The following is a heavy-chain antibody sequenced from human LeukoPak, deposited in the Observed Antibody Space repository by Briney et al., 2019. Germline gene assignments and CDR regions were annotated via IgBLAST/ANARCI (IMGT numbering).Heavy chain of an antibody. CDR2: IKSDGSAT. V-gene: IGHV3-74*03. CDR1: GFTFSTYW. J-gene: IGHJ4*02. D-gene: IGHD3-10*01. CDR3: ARVGGRGAIGGDC. Sequence: GGSLRHSCAASGFTFSTYWMHWVRQAPGEGLGWVSRIKSDGSATTYADSVKGRFTVSRDNATNTLYLQMSTLRDEDTAMYFCARVGGRGAIGGDCWGQGTLVTVSS.